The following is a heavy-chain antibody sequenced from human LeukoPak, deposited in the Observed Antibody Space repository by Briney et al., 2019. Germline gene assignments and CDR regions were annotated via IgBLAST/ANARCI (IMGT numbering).Heavy chain of an antibody. D-gene: IGHD2-15*01. V-gene: IGHV4-39*01. CDR1: GGSISSSSYY. Sequence: SETLSLTCTVSGGSISSSSYYWGWIRQPPGQGLEWIGTIYYSGSTYYNPSLNSRVTISLDTSKNQFSLKLSSVTAADTAVYYCARRDPGGYCSTGSCLTHYYYMDVWGKGTTVTVSS. J-gene: IGHJ6*03. CDR2: IYYSGST. CDR3: ARRDPGGYCSTGSCLTHYYYMDV.